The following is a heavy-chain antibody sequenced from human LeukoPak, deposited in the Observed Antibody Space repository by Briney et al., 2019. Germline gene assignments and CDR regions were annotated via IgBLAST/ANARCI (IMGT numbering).Heavy chain of an antibody. D-gene: IGHD1-1*01. V-gene: IGHV3-23*01. CDR1: GFTFSSYG. J-gene: IGHJ4*02. CDR2: ISGSGGST. Sequence: GGTLRLSCAASGFTFSSYGMSWVRQAPGKGLEWVTAISGSGGSTYYADSVKGRFTISRDNSKNTLYLQMSSLRAEDTAVYYCAKDLTTTRRYFDYWGQGTLVTVSS. CDR3: AKDLTTTRRYFDY.